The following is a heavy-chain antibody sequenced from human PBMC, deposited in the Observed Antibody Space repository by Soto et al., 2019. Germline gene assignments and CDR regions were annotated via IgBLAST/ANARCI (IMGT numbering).Heavy chain of an antibody. Sequence: QVQLVQSGAEVKKPGASVKVSCKASGYTFPSYDITWVRQATGQGLEWMGWMNPNSGNTGYAQKCQGRVTMTRNTSISTAYMERSSLRSEDTAVYYCARAGDSGYDYGEGGYYGMDVWGQGTTVTVSS. CDR1: GYTFPSYD. V-gene: IGHV1-8*01. J-gene: IGHJ6*02. CDR2: MNPNSGNT. D-gene: IGHD5-12*01. CDR3: ARAGDSGYDYGEGGYYGMDV.